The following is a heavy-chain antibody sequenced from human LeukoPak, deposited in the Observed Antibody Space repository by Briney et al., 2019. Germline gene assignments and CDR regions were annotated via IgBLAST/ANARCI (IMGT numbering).Heavy chain of an antibody. Sequence: GGSLRLSCAASGFTFSSYAMHWVRQAPGKGLEWVVVISYDGSNKYYADSVKGRFTISRDNSKNTLYLQMNSLRAEDTAVYYCAKDQGDSSSWYFGAWGQGTLVTVSS. V-gene: IGHV3-30-3*01. J-gene: IGHJ4*02. CDR3: AKDQGDSSSWYFGA. CDR2: ISYDGSNK. D-gene: IGHD6-13*01. CDR1: GFTFSSYA.